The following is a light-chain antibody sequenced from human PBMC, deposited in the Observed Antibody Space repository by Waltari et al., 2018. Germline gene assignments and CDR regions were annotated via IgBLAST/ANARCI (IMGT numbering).Light chain of an antibody. Sequence: QSALTQPASMSASPGQAITISCTGSTNAVGGHDFVSCYQQHPGKAPQLIIYDVTKRPSGVSNRFSGSKSGNTASLTISGLQGEDEAHYYCSSFSSGDTLVLFGGGTRLTVL. J-gene: IGLJ2*01. CDR3: SSFSSGDTLVL. CDR1: TNAVGGHDF. CDR2: DVT. V-gene: IGLV2-14*03.